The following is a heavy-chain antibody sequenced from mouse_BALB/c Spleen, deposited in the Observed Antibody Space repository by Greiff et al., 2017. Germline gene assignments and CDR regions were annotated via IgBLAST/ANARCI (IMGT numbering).Heavy chain of an antibody. D-gene: IGHD1-2*01. V-gene: IGHV3-6*02. CDR1: GYSITSGYY. Sequence: VQLKESGPGLVKPSQSLSLTCSVTGYSITSGYYWNWIRQFPGNKLEWMGYISYDGSNNYNPSLKNRISITRDTSKNQFFLKLNSVTTEDTATYYCASTATYDYFDYWGQGTTLTVSS. J-gene: IGHJ2*01. CDR2: ISYDGSN. CDR3: ASTATYDYFDY.